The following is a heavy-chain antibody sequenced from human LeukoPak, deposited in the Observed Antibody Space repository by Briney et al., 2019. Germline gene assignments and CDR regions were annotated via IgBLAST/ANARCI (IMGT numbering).Heavy chain of an antibody. D-gene: IGHD3-3*01. Sequence: ASVNVSCKASGYTFTSYATNWVRQAPGQGLEWMGWINTNTGNPTYAQGFTGRFVFSLDTSVSTAYLQISSLKAEDTAVYYCARKEVDRYDFWSGYYIGGDPAWPYYYYGMDVWGQGTTVTVSS. CDR1: GYTFTSYA. CDR3: ARKEVDRYDFWSGYYIGGDPAWPYYYYGMDV. CDR2: INTNTGNP. J-gene: IGHJ6*02. V-gene: IGHV7-4-1*02.